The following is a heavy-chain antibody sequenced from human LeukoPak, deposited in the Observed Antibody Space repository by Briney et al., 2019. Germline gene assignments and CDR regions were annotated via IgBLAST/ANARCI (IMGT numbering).Heavy chain of an antibody. CDR3: ASLPPAAAYSSGWYEAFDI. D-gene: IGHD6-19*01. CDR1: GYSFTSYW. CDR2: IYPGDSDT. J-gene: IGHJ3*02. V-gene: IGHV5-51*01. Sequence: VESLKISCKGSGYSFTSYWIGWVRQMPGKGLEWMGIIYPGDSDTRYSPSFQGQVTISADKSISTAYLQWSSLKASDTAMYYCASLPPAAAYSSGWYEAFDIWGQGTMVTVSS.